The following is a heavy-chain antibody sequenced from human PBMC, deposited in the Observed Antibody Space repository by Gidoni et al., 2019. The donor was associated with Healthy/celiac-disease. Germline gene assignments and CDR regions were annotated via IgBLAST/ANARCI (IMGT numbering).Heavy chain of an antibody. CDR3: AKDMRSSDYYYYGMDV. J-gene: IGHJ6*02. Sequence: EVQLVESGGGLVQPGRSLRLACAASGFTLDDYAMHWVRQAPGKGLEWVSGISLNSGSIGYADSVKGRFTISRDNAKNSLYLQMNSLRAEDTALYYCAKDMRSSDYYYYGMDVWGQGTTVTVSS. CDR2: ISLNSGSI. V-gene: IGHV3-9*01. CDR1: GFTLDDYA. D-gene: IGHD6-6*01.